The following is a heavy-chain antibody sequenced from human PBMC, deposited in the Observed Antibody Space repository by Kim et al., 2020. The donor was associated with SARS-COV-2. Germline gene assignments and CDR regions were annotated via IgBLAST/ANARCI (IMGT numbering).Heavy chain of an antibody. V-gene: IGHV4-4*07. J-gene: IGHJ4*02. CDR3: ARREAGSNYFDY. Sequence: SETLSLTCTVSGGSINSYYWNWIRQAAGKGLEWIGRIYANGRTDYNPSLKSRVTMSMDTSKNQVSLRLSAVTAADTAVYYCARREAGSNYFDYWGQGTLVTVSS. D-gene: IGHD1-26*01. CDR1: GGSINSYY. CDR2: IYANGRT.